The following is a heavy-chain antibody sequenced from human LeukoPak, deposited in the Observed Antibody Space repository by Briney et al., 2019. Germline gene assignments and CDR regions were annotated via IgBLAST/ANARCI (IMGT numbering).Heavy chain of an antibody. CDR3: ARDYYYYDSSGYLPQY. J-gene: IGHJ4*02. CDR1: GFTFSSYA. V-gene: IGHV3-30-3*01. D-gene: IGHD3-22*01. CDR2: ISYDGSNK. Sequence: PTGGSLRLSCAASGFTFSSYAMPWVRQAPGEGLEWVAVISYDGSNKYYADSVKGRFTISRDNSKNTLYLQMNSLRAEDTAVYYCARDYYYYDSSGYLPQYWGQGTLVTVSS.